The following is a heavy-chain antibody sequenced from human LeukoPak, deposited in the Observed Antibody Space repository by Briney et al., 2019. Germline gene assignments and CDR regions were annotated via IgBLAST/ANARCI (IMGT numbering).Heavy chain of an antibody. CDR3: AREGFAEFFLEI. J-gene: IGHJ4*02. CDR1: GGSISSSSYY. D-gene: IGHD3-10*01. V-gene: IGHV4-39*07. CDR2: IYYSGST. Sequence: SETLSLTCTVSGGSISSSSYYWGWIRQPPGKGLEWIGSIYYSGSTYYNPSLKSRVTISVDTSKNQFSLKLSSVTAADTAVYYCAREGFAEFFLEIWGQGTRVTVSS.